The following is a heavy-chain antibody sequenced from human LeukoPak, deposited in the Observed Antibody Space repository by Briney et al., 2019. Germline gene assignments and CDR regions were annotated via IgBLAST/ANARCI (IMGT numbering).Heavy chain of an antibody. CDR1: GFTFSSYW. D-gene: IGHD3-9*01. CDR2: IKQDGSEK. V-gene: IGHV3-7*01. J-gene: IGHJ6*03. CDR3: ARDILTGYPTPYYMDV. Sequence: GGSLRLSCAASGFTFSSYWMSWVRQAPGKGLEWVANIKQDGSEKYYVDSVKGRFTISRDNAKNSLYLQMNSLRAEDTAVYYCARDILTGYPTPYYMDVWGKGTTVTVSS.